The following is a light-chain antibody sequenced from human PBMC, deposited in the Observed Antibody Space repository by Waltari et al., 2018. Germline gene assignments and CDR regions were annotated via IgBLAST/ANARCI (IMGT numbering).Light chain of an antibody. Sequence: QSALTQPPSASGSPGQSVTISCTGTSADVGGYNYVSWYQQHPGKAPKLLIYEVSKRPSGVPDRFSGSKSGSTASLTVSGLQAEDEADYYCSSFAGGKYVFGTGTRIAV. J-gene: IGLJ1*01. CDR3: SSFAGGKYV. CDR1: SADVGGYNY. CDR2: EVS. V-gene: IGLV2-8*01.